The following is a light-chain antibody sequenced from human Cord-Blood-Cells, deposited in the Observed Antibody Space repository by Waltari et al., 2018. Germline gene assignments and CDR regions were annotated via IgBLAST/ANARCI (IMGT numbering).Light chain of an antibody. CDR1: SSDVGGHNY. J-gene: IGLJ3*02. V-gene: IGLV2-14*03. Sequence: QSALPQPASVSGSPGQSITISCTGTSSDVGGHNYVSWYQQHPGKAPKLMIYDVSNRPSGGSNRFSGSKSGNTASLTISGLQAEDEADYYCSSYTSSSTWVFGGGTKLTVL. CDR2: DVS. CDR3: SSYTSSSTWV.